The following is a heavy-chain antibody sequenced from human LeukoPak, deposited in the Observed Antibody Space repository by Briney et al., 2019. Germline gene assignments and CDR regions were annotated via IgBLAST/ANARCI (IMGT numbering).Heavy chain of an antibody. Sequence: PSETLSLTCAVSGGSFSGHYWSWIRQSPGKGLEWIGEINHSGSTNYNPSLKSRVTISVDTSKNQFSLKLSSVTAADTAVYYCARGPGDSGPTDYWGQGTLVTVSS. CDR2: INHSGST. J-gene: IGHJ4*02. CDR3: ARGPGDSGPTDY. CDR1: GGSFSGHY. V-gene: IGHV4-34*01. D-gene: IGHD5-12*01.